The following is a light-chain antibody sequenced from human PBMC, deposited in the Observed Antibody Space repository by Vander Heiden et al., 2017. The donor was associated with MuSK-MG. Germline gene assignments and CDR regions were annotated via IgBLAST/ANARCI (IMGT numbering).Light chain of an antibody. CDR1: QSVSSN. CDR3: QQDNNWPPFT. CDR2: GAS. Sequence: EIVMTQSPATLSVSPGERATLSCRASQSVSSNLAWNQQKPGQARLLIYGASTRATGIPARFSGSGYGTEFTLTISSLQSEDFAVYYCQQDNNWPPFTFGHGTKVDIK. J-gene: IGKJ3*01. V-gene: IGKV3-15*01.